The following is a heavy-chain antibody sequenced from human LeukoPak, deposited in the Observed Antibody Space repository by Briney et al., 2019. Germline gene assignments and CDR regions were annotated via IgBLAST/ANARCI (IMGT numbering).Heavy chain of an antibody. V-gene: IGHV4-61*10. CDR2: IYYSGST. CDR1: GDSISSGDYY. J-gene: IGHJ4*02. D-gene: IGHD3-9*01. Sequence: SETLSLTCTVSGDSISSGDYYWSWIRQPAGKGLEWIGYIYYSGSTNYNPSLKSRVTISVDTSKNQFSLKLSSVTAADTAVYYCAREEKYYDILTGFMVPYYFDYWGQGTLVTVSS. CDR3: AREEKYYDILTGFMVPYYFDY.